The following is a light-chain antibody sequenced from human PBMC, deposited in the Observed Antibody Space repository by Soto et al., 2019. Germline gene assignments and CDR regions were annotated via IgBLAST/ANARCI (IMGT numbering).Light chain of an antibody. J-gene: IGKJ4*01. CDR1: ESISSW. V-gene: IGKV1-5*03. CDR2: KAS. CDR3: QHYSVFPFT. Sequence: GERVTITCRASESISSWLAWYQQKPGKAPKILNYKASTLQSGVPSRFTGSGSGTEFTLTISSLQPDDFATYYCQHYSVFPFTFGGGTKVETK.